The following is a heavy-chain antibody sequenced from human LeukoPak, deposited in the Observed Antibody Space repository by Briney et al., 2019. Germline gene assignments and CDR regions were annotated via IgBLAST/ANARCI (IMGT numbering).Heavy chain of an antibody. V-gene: IGHV1-18*01. Sequence: ASVKVSCKASGYTFTSYGISWVRQAPGQGLEWMGWISAYNGNTNYAQKLQGRVTMTTDISTSTAYMELRSLRSDDTAVYYCARDTYIVVVPAAIPSWYYYMDVWGKGTTVTVSS. CDR2: ISAYNGNT. CDR1: GYTFTSYG. J-gene: IGHJ6*03. D-gene: IGHD2-2*02. CDR3: ARDTYIVVVPAAIPSWYYYMDV.